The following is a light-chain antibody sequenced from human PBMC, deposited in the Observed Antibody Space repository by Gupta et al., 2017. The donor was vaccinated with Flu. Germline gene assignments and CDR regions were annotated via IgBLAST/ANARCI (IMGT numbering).Light chain of an antibody. CDR1: GVGSKT. J-gene: IGLJ1*01. V-gene: IGLV3-21*03. Sequence: GKTATVTCGGNGVGSKTVHWYQQKPGQAPVLVVHDDSDRPSGIPERFSGSNSGNTATLTITSVEAGDEADYYCQVWDDKNDHYVFGTGTRVTVL. CDR3: QVWDDKNDHYV. CDR2: DDS.